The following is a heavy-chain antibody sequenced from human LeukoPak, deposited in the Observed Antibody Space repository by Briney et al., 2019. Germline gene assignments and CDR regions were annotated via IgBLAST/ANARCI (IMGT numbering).Heavy chain of an antibody. Sequence: ASVKVSCKASGYTFTSYHMHWVRQAPGQGLEWMGIINPSGGSTNYAQKFRGRVTMTRDMSTGTVYMELSSLTSEDTAVYYCAREAITIFGLVRTQTTKGPHRFDPWGQGTLVTVSS. D-gene: IGHD3-3*01. CDR3: AREAITIFGLVRTQTTKGPHRFDP. V-gene: IGHV1-46*01. J-gene: IGHJ5*02. CDR2: INPSGGST. CDR1: GYTFTSYH.